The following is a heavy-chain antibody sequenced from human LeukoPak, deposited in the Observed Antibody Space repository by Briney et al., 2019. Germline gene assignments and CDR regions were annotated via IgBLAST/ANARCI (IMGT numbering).Heavy chain of an antibody. D-gene: IGHD3-10*01. Sequence: GGSLRLSCAASGFTFSSYWMSWVRQAPGKGLEWVANIKQDGSEKYYVDSVKGRFTISRDNAKNSLYLQMNSLRAEDTAVYYCAREGSGSYYNPNWFDPWGQGTLVTVSS. CDR3: AREGSGSYYNPNWFDP. CDR2: IKQDGSEK. V-gene: IGHV3-7*01. CDR1: GFTFSSYW. J-gene: IGHJ5*02.